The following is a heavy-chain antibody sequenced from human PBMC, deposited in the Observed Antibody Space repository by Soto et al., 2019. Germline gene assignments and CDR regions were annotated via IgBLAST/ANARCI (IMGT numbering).Heavy chain of an antibody. Sequence: GGSLRLSCAASGFTLSRHTMNWVRQAPGKGLEWVSFIGSRTSDIYYADSVKGRFTISRDNAKNSLYLDLTRLRAEDTAVYFCVRDYYDTSGYPNTFDMWGQGTMVTVSS. J-gene: IGHJ3*02. CDR1: GFTLSRHT. CDR2: IGSRTSDI. CDR3: VRDYYDTSGYPNTFDM. D-gene: IGHD3-22*01. V-gene: IGHV3-21*01.